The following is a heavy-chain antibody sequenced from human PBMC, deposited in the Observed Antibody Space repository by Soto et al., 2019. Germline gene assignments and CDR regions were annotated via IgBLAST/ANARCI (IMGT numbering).Heavy chain of an antibody. Sequence: SETLSLTCTVSCGSINSCGYYWNWIRQHPGKGLEWIGYMYYSGSTYYNPFLRSRVIISADTSENHFSLKLSSVTAADTAVYFCARGYRQSGYSSSWVFDYWGQGTLVTVSS. V-gene: IGHV4-31*03. CDR2: MYYSGST. D-gene: IGHD6-13*01. CDR3: ARGYRQSGYSSSWVFDY. CDR1: CGSINSCGYY. J-gene: IGHJ4*02.